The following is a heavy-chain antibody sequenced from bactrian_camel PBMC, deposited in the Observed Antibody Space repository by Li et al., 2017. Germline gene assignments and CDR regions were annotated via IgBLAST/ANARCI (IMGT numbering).Heavy chain of an antibody. J-gene: IGHJ4*01. Sequence: QVQLVESGGGSVQTGGSLRLSCVVSGYTYRNFCMGWFRQAPGKEREAVATIDSDSRITYADDVKDRFTISVDNAKNTLYLQMNSLKPEDTATYYCAAGQGVGWCLDVIRVGAEADFDYWGHGTQVTVSS. CDR1: GYTYRNFC. V-gene: IGHV3-2*01. CDR2: IDSDSRIT. CDR3: AAGQGVGWCLDVIRVGAEADFDY. D-gene: IGHD5*01.